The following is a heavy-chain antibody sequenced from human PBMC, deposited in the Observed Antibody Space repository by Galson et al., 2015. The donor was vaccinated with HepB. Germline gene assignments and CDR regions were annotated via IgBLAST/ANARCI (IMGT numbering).Heavy chain of an antibody. J-gene: IGHJ6*03. CDR2: IYSGGTT. V-gene: IGHV3-53*01. CDR1: GFTVSSTY. CDR3: ARSLRYYFYYMDV. Sequence: SLRLSCAASGFTVSSTYMSWVRQAPGKGLEWVPIIYSGGTTYYTDSVKGRFTISRDNSGNTLYLQMNSLRAEDTAVYYCARSLRYYFYYMDVWGKGTTVTVSS. D-gene: IGHD5/OR15-5a*01.